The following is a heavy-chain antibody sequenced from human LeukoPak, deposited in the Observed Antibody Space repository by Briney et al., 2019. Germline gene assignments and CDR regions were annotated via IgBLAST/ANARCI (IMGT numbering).Heavy chain of an antibody. Sequence: PGGSLRLSCAASGFMFSNYWMSWVRQAPGKGLEWVANIEPDGSQKYYVDSVKGRFTISRDNAKNSLSLQMNSLRAEDTAVYYCGPKSYWGQGTLVTVSS. V-gene: IGHV3-7*01. CDR2: IEPDGSQK. CDR1: GFMFSNYW. CDR3: GPKSY. J-gene: IGHJ4*02.